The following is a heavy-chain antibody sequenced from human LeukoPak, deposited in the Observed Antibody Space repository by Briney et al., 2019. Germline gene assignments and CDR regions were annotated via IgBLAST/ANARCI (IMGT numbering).Heavy chain of an antibody. CDR3: ARYMTYYYDSSGYYPFYYMDV. Sequence: GGSLRLSCAASGFTFSDYYMSWIRQAPGKGLEWVSYISSSGSTIYYADSVKGRFTISRDNAKNSLYLQMNSLRAEDTAVYYCARYMTYYYDSSGYYPFYYMDVWGKGTTVTISS. J-gene: IGHJ6*03. D-gene: IGHD3-22*01. V-gene: IGHV3-11*01. CDR1: GFTFSDYY. CDR2: ISSSGSTI.